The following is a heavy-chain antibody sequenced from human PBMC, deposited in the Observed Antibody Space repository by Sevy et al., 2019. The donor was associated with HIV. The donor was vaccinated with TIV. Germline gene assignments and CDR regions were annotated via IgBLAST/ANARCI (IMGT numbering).Heavy chain of an antibody. Sequence: GGSLRLSCAASGFTFSTYAMYWVRQAPGKGLEYVSAISGGGGNTYYGTSVKGRFTVSRDNAKNTLYLQMGSLRAEDMAKYFCARKYHDTSGYPRYSMDVWGQGTTVTVSS. CDR2: ISGGGGNT. D-gene: IGHD3-22*01. J-gene: IGHJ6*02. V-gene: IGHV3-64*01. CDR1: GFTFSTYA. CDR3: ARKYHDTSGYPRYSMDV.